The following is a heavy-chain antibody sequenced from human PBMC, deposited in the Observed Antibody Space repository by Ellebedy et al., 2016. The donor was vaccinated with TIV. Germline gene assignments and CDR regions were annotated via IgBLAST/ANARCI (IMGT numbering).Heavy chain of an antibody. J-gene: IGHJ6*02. CDR2: INNDGSDT. CDR3: ARDGCTNGVCYYYYYGMDV. V-gene: IGHV3-74*01. Sequence: GESLKISCAASGFTFSNYAMGWVRQAPGKGLVWVSRINNDGSDTIHADSVKGRFTISRDNAENKVYLQLNGLRAEDTAVYYCARDGCTNGVCYYYYYGMDVWGQGTTVTVSS. CDR1: GFTFSNYA. D-gene: IGHD2-8*01.